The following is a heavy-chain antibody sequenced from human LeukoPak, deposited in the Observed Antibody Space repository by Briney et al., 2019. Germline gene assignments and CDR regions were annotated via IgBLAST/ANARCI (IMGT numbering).Heavy chain of an antibody. J-gene: IGHJ5*02. D-gene: IGHD3-9*01. V-gene: IGHV1-18*01. CDR1: GYTFTSYG. CDR3: ARRTYDILTGSILPQFDP. CDR2: ISAYNGNT. Sequence: ASVEVSCKASGYTFTSYGISWVRQAPGQGLEWMGWISAYNGNTNYAQKLQGRVTMTTDTSTSTAYMELRSLRSDDTAVYYCARRTYDILTGSILPQFDPWGQGTLVTVSS.